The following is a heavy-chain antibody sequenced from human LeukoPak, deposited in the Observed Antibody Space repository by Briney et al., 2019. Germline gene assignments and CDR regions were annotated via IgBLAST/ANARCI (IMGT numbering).Heavy chain of an antibody. D-gene: IGHD2-2*01. V-gene: IGHV3-33*08. Sequence: GGSLRLSCAASGFTFSSYGMHWVRQAPGKGLEWVAVIWYDGSNKYYADSVKGRFTISRDNSKNTLYLQMNSLRAEDMAVYYCAKYCSSTSCYGGLDYWGQGTLVTVSS. J-gene: IGHJ4*02. CDR2: IWYDGSNK. CDR3: AKYCSSTSCYGGLDY. CDR1: GFTFSSYG.